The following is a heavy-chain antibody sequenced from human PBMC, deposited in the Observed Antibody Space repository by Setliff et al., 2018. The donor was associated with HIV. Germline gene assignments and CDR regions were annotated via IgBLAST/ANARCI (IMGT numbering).Heavy chain of an antibody. CDR2: ISGSGTYT. CDR3: ARAPGILYFYYMDV. J-gene: IGHJ6*03. V-gene: IGHV3-21*04. Sequence: PGGSLRLSCVTSGFTFTSHSMNWVRLRPGKGLEWVASISGSGTYTHYADSVRGRFTVSRDNSKNTLYPQMNSLRAEDTAFYYCARAPGILYFYYMDVWGKGTTVTVSS. CDR1: GFTFTSHS.